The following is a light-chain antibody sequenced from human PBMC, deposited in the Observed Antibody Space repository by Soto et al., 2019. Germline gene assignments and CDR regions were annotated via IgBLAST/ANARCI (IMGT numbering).Light chain of an antibody. Sequence: EIVITHSPATLSVSPGERATLSCRASQSVSSNLAWYQQKPGQAPRLLIYGASTRATGIPARFSGSGSGTDFTLTIGRLEPEDSAVYYCQQYGSSPVTFGQGTRLEI. J-gene: IGKJ5*01. CDR3: QQYGSSPVT. CDR1: QSVSSN. CDR2: GAS. V-gene: IGKV3-15*01.